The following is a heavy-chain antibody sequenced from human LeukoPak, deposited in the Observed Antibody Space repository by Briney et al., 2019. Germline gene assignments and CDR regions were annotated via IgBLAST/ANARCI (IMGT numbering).Heavy chain of an antibody. Sequence: PSETLSLTCTVSGGSISSYYWSWIRQPPGKGLEWIGYIYTSGSTNYNPSLKRRVTISVDTSKNQFSLKLSSVTAADTAVYYCARRMVRGVIIVGAFDIWGQGTMVTVSS. V-gene: IGHV4-4*09. CDR3: ARRMVRGVIIVGAFDI. J-gene: IGHJ3*02. CDR2: IYTSGST. D-gene: IGHD3-10*01. CDR1: GGSISSYY.